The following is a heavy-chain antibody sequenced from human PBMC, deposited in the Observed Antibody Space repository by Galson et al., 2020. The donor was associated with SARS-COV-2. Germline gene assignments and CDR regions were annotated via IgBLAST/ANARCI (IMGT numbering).Heavy chain of an antibody. CDR2: ISYDGSNE. CDR1: GFTFSSYA. J-gene: IGHJ6*02. Sequence: GGSLRLSWAASGFTFSSYAMHWVRQAPGKGLEWVAVISYDGSNEYYADSVRGRFTISRDNSKNTLYLQMNNLRVEDTCVFYCARSGTYYYGMDVWGHGTTVTVSS. D-gene: IGHD2-15*01. V-gene: IGHV3-30*04. CDR3: ARSGTYYYGMDV.